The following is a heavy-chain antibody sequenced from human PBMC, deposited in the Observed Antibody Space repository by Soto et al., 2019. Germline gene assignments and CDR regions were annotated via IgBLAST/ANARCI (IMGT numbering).Heavy chain of an antibody. Sequence: EVQLVESGGGLVQPGGSLRLSCAASGFTFSSYEMNWVRQAPGKGLEWGSYISSSGSIIYYADSVKGRFTISRDNAKNSLYLQMNSLRAEDTAVYYCARGVLYYYDSSGYPHWFDPWGQGTLVIVSS. V-gene: IGHV3-48*03. CDR1: GFTFSSYE. CDR3: ARGVLYYYDSSGYPHWFDP. CDR2: ISSSGSII. D-gene: IGHD3-22*01. J-gene: IGHJ5*02.